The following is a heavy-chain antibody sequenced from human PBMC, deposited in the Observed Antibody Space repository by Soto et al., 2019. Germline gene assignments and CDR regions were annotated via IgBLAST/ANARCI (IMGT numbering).Heavy chain of an antibody. CDR2: ISGSGGST. CDR1: GFTFSSYA. CDR3: AKANERGTTRHGMDV. D-gene: IGHD1-1*01. Sequence: GGSLILSCAASGFTFSSYAMSWVRQAPGKGLEWVSAISGSGGSTYYADSVKGRFTISRDNSKNTLYLQMNSLRAEDTAVYYCAKANERGTTRHGMDVWGQGTSVTVSS. V-gene: IGHV3-23*01. J-gene: IGHJ6*02.